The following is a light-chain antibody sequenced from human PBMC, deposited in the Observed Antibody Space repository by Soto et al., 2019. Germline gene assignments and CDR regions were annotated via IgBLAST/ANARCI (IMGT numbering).Light chain of an antibody. V-gene: IGKV1-5*01. CDR3: QQYHTFWT. Sequence: DIQITQSPFTLSASVGDIVTIXXRASQSITRWLAWYQQKPGKAPNXLIFDASTLESGVPSRFSASGYGTEFTLTINRLQPEDFATYYCQQYHTFWTFGQGTKVDIK. CDR2: DAS. CDR1: QSITRW. J-gene: IGKJ1*01.